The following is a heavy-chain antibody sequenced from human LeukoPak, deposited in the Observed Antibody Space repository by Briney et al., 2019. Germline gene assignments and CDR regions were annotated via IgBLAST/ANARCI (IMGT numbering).Heavy chain of an antibody. J-gene: IGHJ6*03. D-gene: IGHD6-19*01. CDR3: AKSSGSGWPYYYYYMDV. Sequence: GGSLRLSCAASGLTFSSYAMNWVRQAPGKGLEWVAVISYDGSNKYYADSVKGRFTISRDNSKNTLYLQMNSLRAEDTAVYYCAKSSGSGWPYYYYYMDVWGKGTTVTVSS. V-gene: IGHV3-30*18. CDR2: ISYDGSNK. CDR1: GLTFSSYA.